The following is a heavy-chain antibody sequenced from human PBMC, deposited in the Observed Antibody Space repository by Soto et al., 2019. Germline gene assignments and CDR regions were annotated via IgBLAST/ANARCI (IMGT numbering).Heavy chain of an antibody. J-gene: IGHJ5*02. CDR1: GGSFSGYY. Sequence: SETLSLTCAVYGGSFSGYYWSWIRQPPGKGLEWIGSIYYSGSTYYNPSLKSRVTISVDTSKNQFSLKLSSVTAADTAVYYCAGQPTVTTFGWFDPWGQGTLVTVSS. CDR2: IYYSGST. V-gene: IGHV4-34*01. D-gene: IGHD4-4*01. CDR3: AGQPTVTTFGWFDP.